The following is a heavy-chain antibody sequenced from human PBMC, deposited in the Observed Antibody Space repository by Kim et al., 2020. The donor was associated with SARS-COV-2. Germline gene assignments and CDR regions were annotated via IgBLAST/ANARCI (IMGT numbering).Heavy chain of an antibody. V-gene: IGHV4-34*01. D-gene: IGHD3-10*01. CDR1: GGFLDGYY. J-gene: IGHJ6*02. CDR2: INRSGGT. Sequence: SETLSLTCAVSGGFLDGYYWIWIRQTPGKGLEWIGEINRSGGTNDNSPLKSRVTIAADMSKTPLSLTLTSVPAAAPAVSYCARGRGSPSRSGMDVWGPGITVTGSS. CDR3: ARGRGSPSRSGMDV.